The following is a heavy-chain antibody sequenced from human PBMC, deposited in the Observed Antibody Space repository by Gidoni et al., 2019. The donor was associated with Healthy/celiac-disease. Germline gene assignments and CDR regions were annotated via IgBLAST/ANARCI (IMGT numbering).Heavy chain of an antibody. CDR2: ISSSSSTI. CDR1: GFTFSSYS. D-gene: IGHD3-22*01. Sequence: EVQLVESGGGLVQPGGSLSLSCAASGFTFSSYSMNWVRQAPGKGLEWVSYISSSSSTIYYADSVKGRFTISRDNAKNSLYLQMNSLRDEDTAVYYCARDRGYYDSSGYSDYWGQGTLVTVSS. CDR3: ARDRGYYDSSGYSDY. J-gene: IGHJ4*02. V-gene: IGHV3-48*02.